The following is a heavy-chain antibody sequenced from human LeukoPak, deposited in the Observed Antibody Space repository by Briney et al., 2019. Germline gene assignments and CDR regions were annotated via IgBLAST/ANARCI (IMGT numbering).Heavy chain of an antibody. V-gene: IGHV4-39*02. CDR2: IYYSGST. J-gene: IGHJ4*02. CDR3: ARERSRNQHFFY. Sequence: SETLSLTCTVSGGSISSSSYYWGWIRQPPGTGLEWIGSIYYSGSTYYNPSPKSRVTISVDTSKNQFSLKLSSVTAADTAVYYCARERSRNQHFFYWGQGTLVTVSS. CDR1: GGSISSSSYY. D-gene: IGHD1-14*01.